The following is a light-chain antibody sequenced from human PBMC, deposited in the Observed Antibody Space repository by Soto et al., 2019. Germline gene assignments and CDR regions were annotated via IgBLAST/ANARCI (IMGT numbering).Light chain of an antibody. CDR1: PGVSNY. CDR2: GAS. J-gene: IGKJ1*01. Sequence: DIQVTQSPSSLSASVGDTVTITCRAGPGVSNYLAWYQQKPGNVPKLLIYGASTLQSGVPSRFRGGGSGTEFTLTISSLQPEDVATYYCQNFDSAPQTFGQGTKVDIK. CDR3: QNFDSAPQT. V-gene: IGKV1-27*01.